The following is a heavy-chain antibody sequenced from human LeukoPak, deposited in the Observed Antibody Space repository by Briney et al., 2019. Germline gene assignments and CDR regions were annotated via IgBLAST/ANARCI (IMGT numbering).Heavy chain of an antibody. V-gene: IGHV4-38-2*01. J-gene: IGHJ4*02. Sequence: SETLSLTCAVSGYSISSGYYWGWIRQPPGKGLEWIGSIYHSGSTYYNPSLKSRVTISVDTSKNQFSLKLSSVTAADTAVYYCARALGDIDWLPLFDYWGQGTLVTVSS. D-gene: IGHD3-9*01. CDR2: IYHSGST. CDR1: GYSISSGYY. CDR3: ARALGDIDWLPLFDY.